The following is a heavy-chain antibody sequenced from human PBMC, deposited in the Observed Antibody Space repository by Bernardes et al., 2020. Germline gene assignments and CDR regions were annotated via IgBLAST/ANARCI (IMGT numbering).Heavy chain of an antibody. D-gene: IGHD2-21*01. V-gene: IGHV1-8*01. CDR1: GYTFTSYD. Sequence: ASVKVSCKASGYTFTSYDINWVRQATGQGLEWMGWMNPNSGNTGYAQKFQGRVTMTRNTSISTAYMELSSLRSEDTAVYYCARDCGGDCYFPVNWFDPWGQGTLVTVSS. CDR3: ARDCGGDCYFPVNWFDP. J-gene: IGHJ5*02. CDR2: MNPNSGNT.